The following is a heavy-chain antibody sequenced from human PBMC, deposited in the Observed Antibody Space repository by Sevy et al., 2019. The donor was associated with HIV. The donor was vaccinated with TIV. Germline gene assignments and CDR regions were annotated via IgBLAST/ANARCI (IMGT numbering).Heavy chain of an antibody. Sequence: GGSLRLSCAASGFTFSNYWMNWVRHTPGKGLEWVANIKHDGSDTYYADSVKGRFTLSRDDIKNSLSLQMNSLRAEDTAVYYCAREGSLRYFDLWGRGTLVTVSS. J-gene: IGHJ2*01. D-gene: IGHD3-10*01. CDR2: IKHDGSDT. CDR1: GFTFSNYW. CDR3: AREGSLRYFDL. V-gene: IGHV3-7*03.